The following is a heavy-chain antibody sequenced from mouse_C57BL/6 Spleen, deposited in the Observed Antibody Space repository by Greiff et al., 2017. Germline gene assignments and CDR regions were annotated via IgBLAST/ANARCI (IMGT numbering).Heavy chain of an antibody. CDR2: ISSGSSTI. J-gene: IGHJ1*03. V-gene: IGHV5-17*01. D-gene: IGHD1-1*02. Sequence: DVKLVESGGGLVKPGGSLKFSCAASGFTFSDYGMHWVRQAPEKGLEWVAYISSGSSTIYYADTVKGRFTISRDNAKNTLFLHMTSMRSEDTAMYYCARKYGGSYWYCDVWGTGTTVTVSS. CDR3: ARKYGGSYWYCDV. CDR1: GFTFSDYG.